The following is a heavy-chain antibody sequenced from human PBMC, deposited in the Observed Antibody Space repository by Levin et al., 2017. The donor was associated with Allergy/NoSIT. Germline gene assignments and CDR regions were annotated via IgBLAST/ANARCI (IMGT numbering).Heavy chain of an antibody. CDR2: IHSDGSST. J-gene: IGHJ4*02. Sequence: GESLKISCAASGFTFSSYWMHWVRQAPGKGLVWVSRIHSDGSSTSYADSVKGRFTISRDDAKNTLYLQMNSLRAEDTAVYYCARDRKASGYDIDYWGQGTLVTVSS. V-gene: IGHV3-74*01. CDR1: GFTFSSYW. CDR3: ARDRKASGYDIDY. D-gene: IGHD5-12*01.